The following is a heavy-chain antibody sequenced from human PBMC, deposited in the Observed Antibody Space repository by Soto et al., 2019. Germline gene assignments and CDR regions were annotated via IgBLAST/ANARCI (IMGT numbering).Heavy chain of an antibody. D-gene: IGHD6-13*01. CDR1: GYSFRTYF. Sequence: QVQLLQSGAEVKKPGASVNISCKASGYSFRTYFIHWVRQAPGQGLEWMGVINPSGGRTKYAQRFQGRVVMTRDTSTGTVYMELSSLRSDDTAVYYCARDSNRAAAGTGWFDPWGQGSPVTVSS. CDR3: ARDSNRAAAGTGWFDP. CDR2: INPSGGRT. V-gene: IGHV1-46*01. J-gene: IGHJ5*02.